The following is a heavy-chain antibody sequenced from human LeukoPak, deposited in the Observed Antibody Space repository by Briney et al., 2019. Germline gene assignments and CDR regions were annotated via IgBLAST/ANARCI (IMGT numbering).Heavy chain of an antibody. Sequence: QAGGSLRLSCAASGFNFSIYSMNWVRQAPGKGLEWVSAISGSGGSTYYADSVKGRFTISRDNSKNTLYLQMNSLRAEDTAVYYCAKVRGYYYGSGSPYDAFDIWGQGTMVTVSS. J-gene: IGHJ3*02. CDR3: AKVRGYYYGSGSPYDAFDI. CDR1: GFNFSIYS. D-gene: IGHD3-10*01. CDR2: ISGSGGST. V-gene: IGHV3-23*01.